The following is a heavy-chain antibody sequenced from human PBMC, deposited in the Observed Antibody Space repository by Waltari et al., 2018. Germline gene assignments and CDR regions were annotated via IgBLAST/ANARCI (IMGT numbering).Heavy chain of an antibody. Sequence: QVQLVESGGGVVQPGRSLRLSCAASGFTFRSYGMPWVRQAPGKGLEWVAVISYDGSNKYYADSVKGRFTISRDNSKNTLYLQMNSLRAEDTAVYYCAKDLDYYDSSGYTDYWGQGTLVTVSS. J-gene: IGHJ4*02. D-gene: IGHD3-22*01. V-gene: IGHV3-30*18. CDR3: AKDLDYYDSSGYTDY. CDR1: GFTFRSYG. CDR2: ISYDGSNK.